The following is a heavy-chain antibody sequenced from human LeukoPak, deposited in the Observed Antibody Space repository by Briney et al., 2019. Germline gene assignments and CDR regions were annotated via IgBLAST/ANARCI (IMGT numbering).Heavy chain of an antibody. CDR1: GFTFSNYW. J-gene: IGHJ4*02. V-gene: IGHV3-74*01. Sequence: PGGSLRLSCAASGFTFSNYWMHCVRHAPGKGLVWVSRINSDGSSTTYADSVKGRFTISRDNAKNTLYLQMNSLRAEDTAVYYCARTISSSSTSCFLYWGQGTLVTVSS. CDR2: INSDGSST. CDR3: ARTISSSSTSCFLY. D-gene: IGHD2-2*01.